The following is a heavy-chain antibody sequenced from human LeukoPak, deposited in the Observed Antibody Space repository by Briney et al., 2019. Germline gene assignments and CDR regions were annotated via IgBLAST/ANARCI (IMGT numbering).Heavy chain of an antibody. D-gene: IGHD3-22*01. CDR3: AKLVVIMVY. V-gene: IGHV3-48*03. J-gene: IGHJ4*02. Sequence: GGSLRLSCAASGFTFSSYEMNWVRQAPGKGLEWVSYISSSGSTIYYADSVKGRFTISRDNSKNTLYLQMNSLRAEDTAVYYCAKLVVIMVYWGQGTLVTVSS. CDR2: ISSSGSTI. CDR1: GFTFSSYE.